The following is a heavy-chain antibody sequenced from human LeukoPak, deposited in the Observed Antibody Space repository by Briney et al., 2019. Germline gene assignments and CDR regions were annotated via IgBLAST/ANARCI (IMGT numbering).Heavy chain of an antibody. J-gene: IGHJ4*02. CDR2: INPSGGST. Sequence: GASVKVSCKASGYTFTGYYMHWVRQAPGQGLEWMGIINPSGGSTSYAQKFQGRVTMTRDMSTSTVYMELSSLRSEDTAVYYCARAAYCSGGSCHFDYWGQGTLVTVSS. CDR1: GYTFTGYY. D-gene: IGHD2-15*01. V-gene: IGHV1-46*01. CDR3: ARAAYCSGGSCHFDY.